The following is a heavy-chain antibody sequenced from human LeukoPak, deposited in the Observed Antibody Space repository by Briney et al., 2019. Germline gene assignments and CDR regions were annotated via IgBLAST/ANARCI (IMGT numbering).Heavy chain of an antibody. CDR3: ASVLRAHFDY. D-gene: IGHD6-6*01. Sequence: PSETLSLTCTVSGYSISSGYYWGWIRQPPGKGLEWIGSIYHSGSTYYNPSLKSRVTISVDTSKNQFSLKLSSVTAADTAVYYCASVLRAHFDYWGQGTLVTVSS. CDR2: IYHSGST. CDR1: GYSISSGYY. V-gene: IGHV4-38-2*02. J-gene: IGHJ4*02.